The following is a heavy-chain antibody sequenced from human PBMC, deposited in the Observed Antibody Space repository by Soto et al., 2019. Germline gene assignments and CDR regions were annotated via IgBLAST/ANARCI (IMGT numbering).Heavy chain of an antibody. D-gene: IGHD2-15*01. CDR3: AHKGGRGAGMDV. V-gene: IGHV2-5*02. CDR1: GFSLSSSGVG. J-gene: IGHJ6*02. CDR2: IYWDEDK. Sequence: QITLKESGPTLVKPTQTLTLTCTFSGFSLSSSGVGVGWIRQPPGKAPEWLALIYWDEDKRYSPSLKTRLTITKDNSTNEVVLTMTNMDPVDTGTYYCAHKGGRGAGMDVWGQGTTVTVSS.